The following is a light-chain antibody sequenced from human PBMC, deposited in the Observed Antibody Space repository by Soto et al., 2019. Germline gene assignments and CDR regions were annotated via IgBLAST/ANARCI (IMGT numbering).Light chain of an antibody. V-gene: IGLV1-40*01. Sequence: QSVLTQPPSVSGAPGQRVTISCTGSSSNIGAGYDVHWYQQLPGTAPKLLIYGNSNRPSGVPDRFSGSKSGTSASLAITGLQAEDEADYYCFSYTSSGTYVFGTGTKSPS. CDR1: SSNIGAGYD. CDR2: GNS. J-gene: IGLJ1*01. CDR3: FSYTSSGTYV.